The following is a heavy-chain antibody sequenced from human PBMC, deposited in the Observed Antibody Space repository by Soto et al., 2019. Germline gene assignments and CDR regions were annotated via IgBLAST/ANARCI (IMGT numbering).Heavy chain of an antibody. Sequence: GESLKMSCTGSGYAFTRYWIAWVRQMPGKGLEGMGIIYPGDSDTRYSPSFQGQVTISADKSITTAYLQWSSLKASDTAMYYWARGYCTTTICDPWFDPWGQGTLVTVSS. J-gene: IGHJ5*02. V-gene: IGHV5-51*03. CDR3: ARGYCTTTICDPWFDP. CDR1: GYAFTRYW. D-gene: IGHD2-2*01. CDR2: IYPGDSDT.